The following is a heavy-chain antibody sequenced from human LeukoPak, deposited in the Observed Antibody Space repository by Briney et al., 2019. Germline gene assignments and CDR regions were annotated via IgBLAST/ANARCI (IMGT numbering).Heavy chain of an antibody. V-gene: IGHV3-66*01. CDR1: GFTVSSNF. Sequence: GGSLRLSCAASGFTVSSNFXSWVRQAPGKGLEWVSVIYSGGSTYYADSVKGRFTISRDNSKNTLYLQMNSLRVEDTAVYYCALGLVTDYWGQGTLVTVSS. CDR2: IYSGGST. J-gene: IGHJ4*02. CDR3: ALGLVTDY. D-gene: IGHD3-9*01.